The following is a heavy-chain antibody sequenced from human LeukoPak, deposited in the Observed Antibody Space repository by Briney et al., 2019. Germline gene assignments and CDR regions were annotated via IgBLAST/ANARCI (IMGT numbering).Heavy chain of an antibody. CDR1: GFTFSNYA. CDR2: TGGSGGST. J-gene: IGHJ4*02. V-gene: IGHV3-23*01. CDR3: AKALSTWGGGDYLRSYFDY. D-gene: IGHD3-16*01. Sequence: PGGSLRLSCAASGFTFSNYAMSWVRQAPGKGLQWVSATGGSGGSTYYADSVKGRFTISRDNSKKTLYLQMNSLRAEDTAVYYCAKALSTWGGGDYLRSYFDYWGQGTLVTVSS.